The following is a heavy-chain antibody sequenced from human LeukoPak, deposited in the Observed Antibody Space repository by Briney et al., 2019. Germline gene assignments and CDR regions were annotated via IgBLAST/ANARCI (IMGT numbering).Heavy chain of an antibody. CDR1: GYTLTELS. J-gene: IGHJ4*02. Sequence: ASLKVSCKVSGYTLTELSMHWVRQAPGKGIEWMGGFDPEDGETIYAQKFHGRVTITEDTSPDTAYMELSSLRSEDTAVYYCATAPTGDYWGQGTLVTVSS. D-gene: IGHD1-14*01. CDR2: FDPEDGET. V-gene: IGHV1-24*01. CDR3: ATAPTGDY.